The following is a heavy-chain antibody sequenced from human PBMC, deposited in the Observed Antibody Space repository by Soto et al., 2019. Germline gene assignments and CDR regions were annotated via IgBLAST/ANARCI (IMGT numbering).Heavy chain of an antibody. CDR3: AKWVSGSKRGDAFDI. Sequence: PGGSLRLSCAASGFTFSSYWMHWVRQAPGKGLVWVSRINSDGSSTSYADSVKGRFTISRDNAKNTLYLQMNSLRAEDTAVYYCAKWVSGSKRGDAFDIWGQGTMVTVSS. CDR2: INSDGSST. D-gene: IGHD1-26*01. V-gene: IGHV3-74*01. CDR1: GFTFSSYW. J-gene: IGHJ3*02.